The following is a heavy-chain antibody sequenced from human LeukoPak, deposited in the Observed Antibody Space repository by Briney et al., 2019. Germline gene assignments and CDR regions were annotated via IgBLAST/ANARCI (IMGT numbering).Heavy chain of an antibody. V-gene: IGHV1-2*02. CDR2: INPNSGGT. CDR1: GYTFTGYY. Sequence: ASVKVSCKASGYTFTGYYMHWVRQAPGQGLEWMGWINPNSGGTNYAQKFQGRVTMTRDTSIGTAYMELSRLRSDDTAVYYCARDRSGSYHELNWFDPWGQGTLVTVSS. J-gene: IGHJ5*02. CDR3: ARDRSGSYHELNWFDP. D-gene: IGHD1-26*01.